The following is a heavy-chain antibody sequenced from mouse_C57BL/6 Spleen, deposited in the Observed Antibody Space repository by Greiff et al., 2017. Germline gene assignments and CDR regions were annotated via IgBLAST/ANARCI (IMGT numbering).Heavy chain of an antibody. J-gene: IGHJ2*01. Sequence: VKLQQPGAELVRPGTSVKLSCKASGYTFTSYWMHWVKQRPGQGLEWIGVIDPSDSYTNYNQKFKGKATLTVDTSSSTAYMQLSSLTSEDSAVYYCARSGGRGYYFDYWGQGTTLTVSS. D-gene: IGHD3-3*01. CDR3: ARSGGRGYYFDY. CDR2: IDPSDSYT. V-gene: IGHV1-59*01. CDR1: GYTFTSYW.